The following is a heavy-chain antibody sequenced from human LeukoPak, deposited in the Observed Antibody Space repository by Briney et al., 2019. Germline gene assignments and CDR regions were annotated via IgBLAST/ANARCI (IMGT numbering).Heavy chain of an antibody. CDR1: GFTFSSYA. J-gene: IGHJ4*02. D-gene: IGHD6-19*01. CDR3: AKGRYSSGWYYFDY. V-gene: IGHV3-23*01. CDR2: IGAGGTFT. Sequence: PGGSLRLSCTASGFTFSSYAMNWVRQAPGKGLEWVSGIGAGGTFTYYADSVKGRFTISRDNSRNTLYLQMNSLRADDTAVYYCAKGRYSSGWYYFDYWGQGTLVTVSS.